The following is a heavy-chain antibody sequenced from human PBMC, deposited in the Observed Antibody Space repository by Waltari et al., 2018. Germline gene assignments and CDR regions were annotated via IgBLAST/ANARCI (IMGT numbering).Heavy chain of an antibody. CDR2: INRSGVT. Sequence: QVQLQESGPGLAKASQPLSLTRDASGGSIRHLNFCWRWIRQPAGKGLEWIGRINRSGVTDYNPSLRGRATMFLDMSKNQCSLTVDSLIAADTAVYYCAVSPDTATSRAAFHFWGPGTTVSVSS. V-gene: IGHV4-61*02. J-gene: IGHJ6*02. CDR1: GGSIRHLNFC. D-gene: IGHD5-18*01. CDR3: AVSPDTATSRAAFHF.